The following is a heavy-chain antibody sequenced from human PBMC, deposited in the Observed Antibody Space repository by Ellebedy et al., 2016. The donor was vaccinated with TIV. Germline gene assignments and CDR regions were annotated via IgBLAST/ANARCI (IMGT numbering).Heavy chain of an antibody. CDR3: AMGAYTYGRGLFDP. V-gene: IGHV3-74*01. J-gene: IGHJ5*02. D-gene: IGHD5-18*01. CDR2: VSDDGNQV. CDR1: GFHFSSYW. Sequence: GESLKISCAASGFHFSSYWMHWVRQVPGKGLVWVARVSDDGNQVKYADSVKGRFTISRDNGRNTLYLQMSSLRAEDMAVYYCAMGAYTYGRGLFDPWGQGTSVTVSS.